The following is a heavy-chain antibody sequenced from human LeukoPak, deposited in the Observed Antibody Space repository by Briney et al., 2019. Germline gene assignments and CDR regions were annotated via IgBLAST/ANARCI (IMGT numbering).Heavy chain of an antibody. D-gene: IGHD6-19*01. J-gene: IGHJ4*02. CDR1: GFTFSTYG. CDR2: IEYEGGINQ. V-gene: IGHV3-30*02. Sequence: GGSLRLSCAASGFTFSTYGMHWVRQAPGKGLEWVAFIEYEGGINQYYADSVRGRFTISRDNSKNTLYLQMNSLRAEDTAFYYCAKDSSGCFDYWGQGTLVTVSS. CDR3: AKDSSGCFDY.